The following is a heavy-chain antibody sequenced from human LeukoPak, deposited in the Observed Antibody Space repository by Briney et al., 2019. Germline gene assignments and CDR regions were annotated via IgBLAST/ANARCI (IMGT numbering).Heavy chain of an antibody. CDR1: APSMTNYY. CDR2: IYYSGST. CDR3: ANYGCGGMVLDI. Sequence: SETLSLTCTVDAPSMTNYYWGWDRQPPGKGLEWIGYIYYSGSTYYNPSLKSRVTISVDTSKNQFSLKLSSVTAADTAVYYCANYGCGGMVLDIWGQGTMVTVSS. V-gene: IGHV4-59*08. J-gene: IGHJ3*02. D-gene: IGHD1-26*01.